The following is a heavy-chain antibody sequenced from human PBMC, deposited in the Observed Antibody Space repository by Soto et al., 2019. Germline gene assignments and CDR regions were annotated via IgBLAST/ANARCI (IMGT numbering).Heavy chain of an antibody. CDR3: AKSSSGGSCYSCRPDY. Sequence: GGSLRLSCAASGFTFSSYAMSWVRQAPGKGLEWVSAISGSGGSTYYADSVKGRFTISRDNSKNTLYLQMNSLRAEDTAVYYCAKSSSGGSCYSCRPDYWGQGTLVTVSS. CDR2: ISGSGGST. J-gene: IGHJ4*02. CDR1: GFTFSSYA. V-gene: IGHV3-23*01. D-gene: IGHD2-15*01.